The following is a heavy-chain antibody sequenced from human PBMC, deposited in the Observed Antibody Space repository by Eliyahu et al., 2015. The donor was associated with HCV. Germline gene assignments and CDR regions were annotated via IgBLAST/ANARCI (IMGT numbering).Heavy chain of an antibody. V-gene: IGHV3-30*02. CDR2: LTHDGTET. CDR3: AKGMDYGFHL. Sequence: QVRLVASGGGVVQPGGSMRLSCTASDFTSIFFPLDWVRQAPGKGLEWVAFLTHDGTETYYSDSVKGRFTISRDNSKNTLDLQMNSLRADDTAMYYCAKGMDYGFHLWGQGTLVTVAS. D-gene: IGHD4-17*01. CDR1: DFTSIFFP. J-gene: IGHJ5*02.